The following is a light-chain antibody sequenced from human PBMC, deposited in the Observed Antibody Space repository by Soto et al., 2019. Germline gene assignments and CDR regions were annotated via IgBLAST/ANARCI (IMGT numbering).Light chain of an antibody. Sequence: DIQMTQSPSALSASVGDRVTITCRASQSISSWLAWYQQKPGKAPKLPIYDASSLESGVPSRFSGSGSGTEFTLTISSLQPDDFANYYWHPYNSYSGTFGERTKVDIK. CDR1: QSISSW. CDR3: HPYNSYSGT. CDR2: DAS. V-gene: IGKV1-5*01. J-gene: IGKJ1*01.